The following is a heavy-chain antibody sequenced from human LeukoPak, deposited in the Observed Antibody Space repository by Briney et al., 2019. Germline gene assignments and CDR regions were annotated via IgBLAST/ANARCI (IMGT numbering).Heavy chain of an antibody. J-gene: IGHJ6*03. Sequence: SETLSLTCTVSGGSISSSSYYWGWIRQPPGKGLEWIGSIYYSGSTYYNPSLKSRVTISVDTSKNQFSLKLSSATAADTAVYYCARVSPSVYYYYMDVWGKGTTVTVSS. CDR3: ARVSPSVYYYYMDV. CDR1: GGSISSSSYY. CDR2: IYYSGST. V-gene: IGHV4-39*01.